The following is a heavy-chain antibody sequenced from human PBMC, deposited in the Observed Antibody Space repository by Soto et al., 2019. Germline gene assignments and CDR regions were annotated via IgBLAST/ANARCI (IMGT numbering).Heavy chain of an antibody. D-gene: IGHD2-8*01. V-gene: IGHV1-18*01. J-gene: IGHJ6*02. CDR3: AKNGQPPYYYYGLDV. CDR2: ISGYNGDT. Sequence: QGHLVQSEAEVKKSGASVKVSCKASGYTFTRYGISWVRQAPGQGLEWMGWISGYNGDTNNAQKFQGRVSMTIDTSTTKAYMELRSLTSDATAVYYCAKNGQPPYYYYGLDVWGQGTKVTVSS. CDR1: GYTFTRYG.